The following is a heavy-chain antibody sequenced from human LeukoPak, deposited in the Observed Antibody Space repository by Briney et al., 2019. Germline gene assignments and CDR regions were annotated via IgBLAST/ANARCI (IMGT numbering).Heavy chain of an antibody. D-gene: IGHD4/OR15-4a*01. CDR3: ASGSSYGGDFDY. CDR1: GYTFTTYG. CDR2: ISPYNGNT. Sequence: ASVKVSCKASGYTFTTYGISWVRQAPGQGLEWMGWISPYNGNTIYAQNLQGRVTMTTDTSTSTAYMELRSLRSDDTAVYYCASGSSYGGDFDYWGQGTLVTVSS. J-gene: IGHJ4*02. V-gene: IGHV1-18*01.